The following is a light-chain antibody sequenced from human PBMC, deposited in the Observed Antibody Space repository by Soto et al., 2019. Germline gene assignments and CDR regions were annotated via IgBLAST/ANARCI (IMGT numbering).Light chain of an antibody. CDR1: QNISSY. CDR3: QQCYSIPFT. CDR2: AAS. V-gene: IGKV1-39*01. J-gene: IGKJ3*01. Sequence: DIQMTQSPSSLSASVGDGVTITCRASQNISSYLNWYQQKPGKAPKLPIYAASNLQSGVPSRFIGSGSGTDFSLTSSSLQPEDFATYYCQQCYSIPFTFGPGTKVDIK.